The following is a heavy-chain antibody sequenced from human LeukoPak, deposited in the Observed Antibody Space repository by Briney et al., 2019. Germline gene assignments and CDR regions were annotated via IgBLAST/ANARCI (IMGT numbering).Heavy chain of an antibody. Sequence: GGSLRLSCAASGFTFSSYAMHWVRQAPGKGLEWVAVISYDGSNKYYADSVKGRFTISRDNSKNTLYLQMNSLRAEDTAVYYCARDRGYCGGDCYSGAFDIWGQGTMVTVSS. D-gene: IGHD2-21*02. CDR3: ARDRGYCGGDCYSGAFDI. CDR1: GFTFSSYA. V-gene: IGHV3-30*04. J-gene: IGHJ3*02. CDR2: ISYDGSNK.